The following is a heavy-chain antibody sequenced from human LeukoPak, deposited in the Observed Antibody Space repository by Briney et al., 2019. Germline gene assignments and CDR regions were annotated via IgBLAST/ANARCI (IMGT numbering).Heavy chain of an antibody. J-gene: IGHJ4*02. CDR1: GFTFSSYA. D-gene: IGHD6-13*01. V-gene: IGHV3-23*01. CDR3: AKDSGHRSSWYY. Sequence: GGSLRLSCAASGFTFSSYAMNWVRQAPGKGLEWVSGISGSDDSTYYADSVKGRFTISRDIPRNTLYLQMNSLRAEDTAVYYCAKDSGHRSSWYYWGQGTLVTVSS. CDR2: ISGSDDST.